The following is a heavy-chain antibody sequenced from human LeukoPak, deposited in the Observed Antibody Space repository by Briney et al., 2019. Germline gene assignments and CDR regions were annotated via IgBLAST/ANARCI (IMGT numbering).Heavy chain of an antibody. CDR1: GFTFSSTG. J-gene: IGHJ4*02. CDR3: ARDAGTAWPFDY. Sequence: GTSLRLSCAASGFTFSSTGMSWVRQAPGKGLYWVSTISGSGDNTHYAESVRGRFTISRDNSKNTMYLEMNSLRAEDTAIYYCARDAGTAWPFDYWGQGALITFSS. D-gene: IGHD2-21*02. V-gene: IGHV3-23*01. CDR2: ISGSGDNT.